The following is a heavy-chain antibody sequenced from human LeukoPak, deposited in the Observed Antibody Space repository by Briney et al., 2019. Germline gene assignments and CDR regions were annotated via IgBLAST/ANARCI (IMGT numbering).Heavy chain of an antibody. CDR3: ASHPRNWFDP. Sequence: SETLSLTCTVSGCSISSSSYYWGWIRQPPGKGLEWIVSISYGGSPYYNPSPKSRVTISVDMSKNQLSLKLSSVTAADMAVYYCASHPRNWFDPWGQGTLVTVSS. V-gene: IGHV4-39*01. CDR2: ISYGGSP. CDR1: GCSISSSSYY. J-gene: IGHJ5*02.